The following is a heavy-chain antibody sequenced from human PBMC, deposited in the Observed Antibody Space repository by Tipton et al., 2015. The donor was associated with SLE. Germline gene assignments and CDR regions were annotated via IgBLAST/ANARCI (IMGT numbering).Heavy chain of an antibody. Sequence: AGLVKPSQTLSLTCAVYGESFNGYFWTWIRQPPGKGLEWIAEIIHSGVTNYNPSLRSRVTISVDMSKNQVSLKLSSVTAADTAVYYCARQDGGFAYRGQGTLVSVSS. CDR1: GESFNGYF. J-gene: IGHJ4*02. V-gene: IGHV4-34*12. CDR2: IIHSGVT. CDR3: ARQDGGFAY.